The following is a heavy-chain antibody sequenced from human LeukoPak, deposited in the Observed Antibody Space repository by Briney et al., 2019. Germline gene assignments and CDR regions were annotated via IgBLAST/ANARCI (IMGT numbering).Heavy chain of an antibody. CDR2: INHSGST. Sequence: ASETLSLTCAVYGGSFSGYYWSWIRQPPGKGLEWIGEINHSGSTNYNPSLKSRVTISVDTSKNQFSLKLSSVTTADTAVYYCARYYYDSSGYYWGQGTLVTVSS. CDR3: ARYYYDSSGYY. J-gene: IGHJ4*02. CDR1: GGSFSGYY. D-gene: IGHD3-22*01. V-gene: IGHV4-34*01.